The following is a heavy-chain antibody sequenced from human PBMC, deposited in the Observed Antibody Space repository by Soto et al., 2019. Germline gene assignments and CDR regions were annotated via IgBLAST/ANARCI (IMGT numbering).Heavy chain of an antibody. V-gene: IGHV3-30-3*01. D-gene: IGHD1-1*01. CDR1: GFTFSSYA. CDR2: ISYDGSNK. J-gene: IGHJ6*02. CDR3: ARDPTVAGTTFDPNYSYYYGMDV. Sequence: GGALRLSCAASGFTFSSYAMHWVRQAPGKGLEWVAVISYDGSNKYYADSVKGRFTISRDNSKNTLYLQMNSLRAEDTAVYYCARDPTVAGTTFDPNYSYYYGMDVWGQGTTVTVSS.